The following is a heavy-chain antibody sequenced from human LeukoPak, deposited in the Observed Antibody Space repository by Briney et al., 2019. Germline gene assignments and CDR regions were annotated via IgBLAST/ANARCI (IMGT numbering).Heavy chain of an antibody. D-gene: IGHD4-23*01. V-gene: IGHV4-31*03. CDR2: IYHTGDT. J-gene: IGHJ5*02. CDR3: GKVGGKSNS. CDR1: GTSVSNYIFY. Sequence: SETLSLSCSVSGTSVSNYIFYWNWIRQQPGKGLEWIGYIYHTGDTFYNPSLKSRVTISLDTSQNQFSLKMTSVTGADTAMYYCGKVGGKSNSWGQGTLVTVSS.